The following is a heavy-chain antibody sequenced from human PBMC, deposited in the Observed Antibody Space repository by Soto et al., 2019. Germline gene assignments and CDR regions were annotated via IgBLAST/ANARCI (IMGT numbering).Heavy chain of an antibody. V-gene: IGHV3-9*01. CDR3: AKRARSNCSFDY. CDR2: ITWNSVNI. Sequence: SLRLSCAASGVAFDNYPIHWVWQAPGRGLEWVSGITWNSVNIGYADSVKGRFTISRDNGKNSLYLQMDSLRPEDTALYYCAKRARSNCSFDYWGRGTLVTVSS. CDR1: GVAFDNYP. D-gene: IGHD6-13*01. J-gene: IGHJ4*02.